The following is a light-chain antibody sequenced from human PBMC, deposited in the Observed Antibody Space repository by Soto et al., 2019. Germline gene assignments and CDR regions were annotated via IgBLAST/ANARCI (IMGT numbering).Light chain of an antibody. V-gene: IGKV3D-15*01. CDR2: GAS. J-gene: IGKJ4*01. CDR3: LQDYNYPLT. CDR1: QSVGSN. Sequence: EIVMTQTPAALSVSPGERATLSGRASQSVGSNLAWFQQKPGQAPRLVIFGASTRATGIPARFSGSGSGTEFTLTISSLQSEDFAVYYCLQDYNYPLTFGGGTKVEIK.